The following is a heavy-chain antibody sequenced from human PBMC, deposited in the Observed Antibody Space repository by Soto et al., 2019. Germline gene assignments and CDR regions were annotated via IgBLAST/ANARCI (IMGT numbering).Heavy chain of an antibody. V-gene: IGHV1-18*04. Sequence: VKVSCKASGYTFTSYGISWVRQAPGQGLEWMGWISAYNGNTNYAQKLQGRVTMTTDTSTSTAYMELRSLRSDDTAVYYCARTRWFGELLPPYYYYGMDVWGQGTTVTVSS. CDR2: ISAYNGNT. D-gene: IGHD3-10*01. CDR3: ARTRWFGELLPPYYYYGMDV. J-gene: IGHJ6*02. CDR1: GYTFTSYG.